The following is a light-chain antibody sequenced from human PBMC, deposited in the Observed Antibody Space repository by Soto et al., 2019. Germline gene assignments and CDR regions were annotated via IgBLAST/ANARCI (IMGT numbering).Light chain of an antibody. V-gene: IGKV1-6*01. CDR2: SAS. Sequence: AIQMTQSPSSLSASVGDSVTISCRASQGIRNDVDGVQQKPGKAPKLLIYSASNLQRVGPARFSGSGAVTDFTLTISSLQPEDFATYYCLQKYLYTCTFGPGTKVEI. CDR1: QGIRND. J-gene: IGKJ3*01. CDR3: LQKYLYTCT.